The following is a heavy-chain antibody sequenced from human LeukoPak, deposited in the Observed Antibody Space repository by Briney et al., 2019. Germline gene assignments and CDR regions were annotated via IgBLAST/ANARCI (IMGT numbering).Heavy chain of an antibody. V-gene: IGHV4-30-4*01. CDR3: ARFSESGPALGHDAFGI. J-gene: IGHJ3*02. Sequence: SQTLSLTCTVSGGTISSGDYYWSWIRQPPGKGLEWIGYIYYSGSTYYNPSLKSRVTISVDTSKNQFSLRLSSVTAADTAVYYCARFSESGPALGHDAFGIWGQGTMVTVSS. CDR2: IYYSGST. CDR1: GGTISSGDYY. D-gene: IGHD3-10*01.